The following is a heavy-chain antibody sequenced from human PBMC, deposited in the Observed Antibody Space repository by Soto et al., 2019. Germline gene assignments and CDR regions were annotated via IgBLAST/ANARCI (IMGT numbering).Heavy chain of an antibody. Sequence: ASVKVSCKASGYTLTDYGVSWVRQAPGQGIEWVGWISAYNGHTKYAQKLQGRVTMTTDTSTSTAYMELRSLRSDDTAVYYCARNRHYGSGGANLFDSWGQRTLVTVSS. D-gene: IGHD3-10*01. CDR3: ARNRHYGSGGANLFDS. V-gene: IGHV1-18*01. J-gene: IGHJ5*01. CDR1: GYTLTDYG. CDR2: ISAYNGHT.